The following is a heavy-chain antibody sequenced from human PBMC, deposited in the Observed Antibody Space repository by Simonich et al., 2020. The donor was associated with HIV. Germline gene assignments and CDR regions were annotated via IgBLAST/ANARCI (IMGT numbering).Heavy chain of an antibody. J-gene: IGHJ4*02. Sequence: QVQLVESGGGVVQPGRSLRLSCAASGFTFSHYGMHWVRQAPGQGLGWVEVFWYDGKKKTYTDYWKGRFTISRDNSKDTLYLQMNSLRAEDTAVYYCASDGGTMGDFDFWGQGTLVTVSS. V-gene: IGHV3-33*01. D-gene: IGHD3-16*01. CDR3: ASDGGTMGDFDF. CDR2: FWYDGKKK. CDR1: GFTFSHYG.